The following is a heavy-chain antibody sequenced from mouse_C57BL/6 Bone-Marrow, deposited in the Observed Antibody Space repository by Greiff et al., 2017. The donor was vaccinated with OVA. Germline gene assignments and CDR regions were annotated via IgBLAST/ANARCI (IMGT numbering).Heavy chain of an antibody. CDR2: ISDGGSYT. CDR1: GFTFSSYA. CDR3: AREDGYYCDY. V-gene: IGHV5-4*01. J-gene: IGHJ2*01. D-gene: IGHD2-3*01. Sequence: EVQVVESGGGLVKPGGSLKLSCAASGFTFSSYAMSWVRQTPEKRLEWVATISDGGSYTYYPDNVKGRFTISRDNAKNNLYLQMSHLKSEDTAMYYCAREDGYYCDYWGQGTTLTVSS.